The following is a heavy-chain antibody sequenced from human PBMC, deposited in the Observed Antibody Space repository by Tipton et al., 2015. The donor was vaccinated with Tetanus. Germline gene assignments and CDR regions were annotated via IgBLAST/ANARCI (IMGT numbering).Heavy chain of an antibody. V-gene: IGHV4-39*02. J-gene: IGHJ5*02. Sequence: TLSLTCIVSGGSMSSGGHYGAWVRQSPGQGLEWIGSLTYSGRTYYNPSLKSRVTMAGDTSRKDFSVRLRSVTAADTAVYFCARLREVVSRSGWAFDHWGQGILVTVSS. CDR1: GGSMSSGGHY. CDR2: LTYSGRT. CDR3: ARLREVVSRSGWAFDH. D-gene: IGHD5/OR15-5a*01.